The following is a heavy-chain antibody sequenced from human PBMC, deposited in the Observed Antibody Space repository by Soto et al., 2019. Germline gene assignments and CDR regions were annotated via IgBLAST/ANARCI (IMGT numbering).Heavy chain of an antibody. CDR1: GGSFSGYY. CDR3: ARRIAVANYYYYGMDV. D-gene: IGHD6-19*01. J-gene: IGHJ6*02. Sequence: QVQLQQWGAGLLKPSETLSLTCAVYGGSFSGYYWSWIRQPPGKGLEWIGEINHSGSTNYNPSLKSRVTISVDTSTNQFSLKLSTVTAADTAVYYCARRIAVANYYYYGMDVWGQGTTVTVSS. V-gene: IGHV4-34*01. CDR2: INHSGST.